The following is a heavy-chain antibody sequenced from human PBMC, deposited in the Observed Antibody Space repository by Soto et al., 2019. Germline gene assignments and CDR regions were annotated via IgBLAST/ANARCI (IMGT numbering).Heavy chain of an antibody. CDR3: ARTGPLRSPRLYYYGMDV. J-gene: IGHJ6*02. CDR2: INPNSGGT. V-gene: IGHV1-2*04. D-gene: IGHD4-17*01. Sequence: ASVKVSCKASGYTFTGYYMHWVRQAPGQGLEWMGWINPNSGGTNYAQKFQGWVTMTRDTSISTAYMELSRLRSDDTAVYYCARTGPLRSPRLYYYGMDVWGQGTTVTVSS. CDR1: GYTFTGYY.